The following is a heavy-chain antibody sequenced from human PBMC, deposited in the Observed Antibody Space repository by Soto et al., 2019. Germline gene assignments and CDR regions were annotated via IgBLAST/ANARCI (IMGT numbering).Heavy chain of an antibody. V-gene: IGHV3-23*01. CDR2: ISGSGGST. D-gene: IGHD3-22*01. Sequence: GSLRLSCAASGFTFSSYAMSWVRQAPGKGLEWVSAISGSGGSTYYADSVKGQFTISRDNSKNTLYLQMNSLRAEDTAVYYCAKDHVVSAGFDYWGQGTLVTVSS. CDR1: GFTFSSYA. J-gene: IGHJ4*02. CDR3: AKDHVVSAGFDY.